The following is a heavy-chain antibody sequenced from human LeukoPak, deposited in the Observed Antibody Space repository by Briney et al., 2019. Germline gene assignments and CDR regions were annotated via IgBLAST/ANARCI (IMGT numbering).Heavy chain of an antibody. J-gene: IGHJ6*03. CDR2: MNPNSGNT. CDR1: GGTFSSYA. D-gene: IGHD3-3*01. Sequence: ASVKVSCKASGGTFSSYAIGWVRQATGQGLEWMGWMNPNSGNTGYAQKFQGRVTITRNTSISTAYMELSSLRSEDTAVYYCARVRRPIFGVVIHYYYMDVWGKGTTVTVSS. V-gene: IGHV1-8*03. CDR3: ARVRRPIFGVVIHYYYMDV.